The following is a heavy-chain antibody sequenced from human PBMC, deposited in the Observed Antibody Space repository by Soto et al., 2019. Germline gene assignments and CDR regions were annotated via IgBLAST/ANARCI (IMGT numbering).Heavy chain of an antibody. CDR3: APEPAKRHYDILTGFP. J-gene: IGHJ4*02. Sequence: PGGSLRLCCAASGFTFSSYAMSWVRQAPGKGLEWVSAISGSGGSTYYADSVKGRFTISRDNSKNTLYLQMNSLRAEDTAVYYCAPEPAKRHYDILTGFPWGQGTLVTAPQ. CDR2: ISGSGGST. V-gene: IGHV3-23*01. D-gene: IGHD3-9*01. CDR1: GFTFSSYA.